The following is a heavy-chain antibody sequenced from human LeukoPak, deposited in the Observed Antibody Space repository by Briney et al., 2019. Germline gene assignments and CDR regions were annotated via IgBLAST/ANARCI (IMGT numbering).Heavy chain of an antibody. Sequence: PGGSLRLPCAASGFTFSNYWMHWVRQAPGKGLMWVSRINTDGSGTTYADSVRGRFTISRDNAETTLYLQMSSLRAEDTAVYYCARSVPWQAAFDIWGQGTMVTVSS. J-gene: IGHJ3*02. CDR3: ARSVPWQAAFDI. CDR2: INTDGSGT. V-gene: IGHV3-74*01. CDR1: GFTFSNYW.